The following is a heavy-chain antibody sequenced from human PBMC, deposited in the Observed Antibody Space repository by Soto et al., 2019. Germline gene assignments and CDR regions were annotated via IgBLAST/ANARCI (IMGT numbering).Heavy chain of an antibody. CDR1: GGSISSGDYY. V-gene: IGHV4-30-4*01. D-gene: IGHD3-22*01. CDR3: ARAGYYYDSSGYYHGAFDI. Sequence: SETLSLTCTVSGGSISSGDYYWSWIRQPPGKGLEWIGYIYYSGSTYYNPSLKSQVTISVDTSKNQFSLKLSSVTAADTAVYYCARAGYYYDSSGYYHGAFDIWGQGTMVTVSS. CDR2: IYYSGST. J-gene: IGHJ3*02.